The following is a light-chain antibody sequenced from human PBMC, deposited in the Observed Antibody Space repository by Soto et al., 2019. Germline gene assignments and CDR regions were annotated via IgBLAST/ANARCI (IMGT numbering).Light chain of an antibody. CDR2: AAS. CDR3: QQSYTLSPLT. V-gene: IGKV1-12*01. CDR1: QGISSW. Sequence: DIQMTQSPSSVSASVGDRVTITCRASQGISSWLAWYQQKPGKAPKVLISAASNLQSGVPSRFSGSGSGTVFTLTISSLQPEDFATYFCQQSYTLSPLTFGGGTKVDTK. J-gene: IGKJ4*01.